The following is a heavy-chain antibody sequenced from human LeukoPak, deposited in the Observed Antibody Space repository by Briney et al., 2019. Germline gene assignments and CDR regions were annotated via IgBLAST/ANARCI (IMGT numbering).Heavy chain of an antibody. CDR1: GFTFSSYA. Sequence: GGSLRLSCAASGFTFSSYAMNWVRQAPGKGLEWVSGISGSGRSTYYADSVKGRFTISRDNAKNTLYLQMRSLMTEDTAVYYCAKDLNYAFDYWGQGTLVTVSS. D-gene: IGHD2-2*01. CDR3: AKDLNYAFDY. CDR2: ISGSGRST. J-gene: IGHJ4*02. V-gene: IGHV3-23*01.